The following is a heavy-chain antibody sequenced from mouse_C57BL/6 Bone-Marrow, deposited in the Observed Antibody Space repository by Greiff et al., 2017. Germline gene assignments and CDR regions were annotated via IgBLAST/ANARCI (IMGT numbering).Heavy chain of an antibody. CDR1: GYTFTSYW. CDR2: IDPSDSET. D-gene: IGHD1-3*01. CDR3: AREWVLGFAY. Sequence: QVQLQQSGAELVRPGSSVKLSCKASGYTFTSYWMHWVKQRPIQGLEWIGNIDPSDSETHYNQKFKDKATLTVDKSSSTAYVQLSSLTSEDSAVYYCAREWVLGFAYWGQGTLVTVSA. V-gene: IGHV1-52*01. J-gene: IGHJ3*01.